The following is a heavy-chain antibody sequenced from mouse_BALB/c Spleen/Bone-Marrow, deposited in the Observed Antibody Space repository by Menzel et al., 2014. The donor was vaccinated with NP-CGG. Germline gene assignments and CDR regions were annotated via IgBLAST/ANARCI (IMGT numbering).Heavy chain of an antibody. V-gene: IGHV5-12-1*01. CDR2: ISSGGGST. J-gene: IGHJ1*01. Sequence: EVKVVESGGGLVKPGGSLKLSCAASGFAFSSYDMSWVRQTPEKRLEWVAYISSGGGSTYYPDTVKGRFTISRDNAKNTLYLQMSSLKSEDTAMYYCARQGAYYSNYKYFDVWGAGTTVTVSS. CDR1: GFAFSSYD. D-gene: IGHD2-5*01. CDR3: ARQGAYYSNYKYFDV.